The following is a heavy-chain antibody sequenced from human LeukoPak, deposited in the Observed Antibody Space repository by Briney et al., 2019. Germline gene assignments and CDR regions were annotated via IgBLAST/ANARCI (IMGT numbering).Heavy chain of an antibody. CDR1: GGSISSYY. V-gene: IGHV4-59*01. Sequence: SETLSLTCTVSGGSISSYYWSWIRQPPGKGLEWIGYIYYSGSTNYNSSLKSRVTISVDTSNNQFSLKLTSVTAADTAMYYCARGSLYSSGRGWYFDLWGRGTLVTVSS. D-gene: IGHD6-19*01. CDR2: IYYSGST. J-gene: IGHJ2*01. CDR3: ARGSLYSSGRGWYFDL.